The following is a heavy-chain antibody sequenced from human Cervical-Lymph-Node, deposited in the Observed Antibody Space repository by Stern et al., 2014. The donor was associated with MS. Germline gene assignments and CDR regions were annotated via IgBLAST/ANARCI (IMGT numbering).Heavy chain of an antibody. V-gene: IGHV1-8*01. J-gene: IGHJ6*02. D-gene: IGHD3-10*01. CDR1: GYTFTNYN. CDR3: ARVRFYGSGIYYALGDGMDV. CDR2: MNPNSGNK. Sequence: VQLVQSGAEVKKPGASVKVSCKAYGYTFTNYNIDWVRQATGQGLEWMGWMNPNSGNKGYAQRFQGRVTMTRDTSTSTAYMELSSLKAEDTAVYYCARVRFYGSGIYYALGDGMDVWGQGTTVTVSS.